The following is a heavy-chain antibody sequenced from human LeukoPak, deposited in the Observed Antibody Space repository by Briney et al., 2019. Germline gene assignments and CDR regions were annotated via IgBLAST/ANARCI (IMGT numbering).Heavy chain of an antibody. CDR3: ASGRQLGY. Sequence: QPGGSLRLYCAASGFSFSNYWMSWVRQAPGKGLEWVANIKQDGSEKYYVDSVKGRFTISRDNDKNSLYLQMNSLRAEDAAVYYCASGRQLGYWGQGTLVTVSS. J-gene: IGHJ4*02. CDR1: GFSFSNYW. V-gene: IGHV3-7*01. D-gene: IGHD6-13*01. CDR2: IKQDGSEK.